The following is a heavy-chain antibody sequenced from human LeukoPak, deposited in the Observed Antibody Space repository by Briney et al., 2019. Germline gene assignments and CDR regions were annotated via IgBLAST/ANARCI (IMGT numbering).Heavy chain of an antibody. CDR3: ARDPTTVVTPEASK. V-gene: IGHV4-59*08. J-gene: IGHJ4*02. D-gene: IGHD4-23*01. CDR2: IYYSGST. CDR1: GGSISSYY. Sequence: SETLSLTCTVSGGSISSYYWSWIRQPPGKGLEWIGYIYYSGSTNYNPSLKSRVTISVDTSKNQFSLKLSSVTAADTAVYYCARDPTTVVTPEASKWGQGTLVTVSS.